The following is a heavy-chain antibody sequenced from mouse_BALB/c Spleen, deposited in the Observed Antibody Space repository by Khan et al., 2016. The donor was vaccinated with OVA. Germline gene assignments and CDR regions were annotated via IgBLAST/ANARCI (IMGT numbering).Heavy chain of an antibody. Sequence: EVQLQESGPGLVKPSQSLSLTCTVTGYSITSDYAWNWIRQFPGNKLEWMGYISYSGTTSYNPSLKSRISITRDTSKNQFFLQLNSVTSEDTATYYCASQNYYGYAMDYWGQGTSVTVSS. J-gene: IGHJ4*01. V-gene: IGHV3-2*02. CDR1: GYSITSDYA. D-gene: IGHD1-1*01. CDR3: ASQNYYGYAMDY. CDR2: ISYSGTT.